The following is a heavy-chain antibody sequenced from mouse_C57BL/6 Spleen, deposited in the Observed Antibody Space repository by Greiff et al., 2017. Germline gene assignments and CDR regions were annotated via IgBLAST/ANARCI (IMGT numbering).Heavy chain of an antibody. CDR3: ASPLYYDYDFAY. CDR2: IYPADGDT. CDR1: GYAFSSSW. D-gene: IGHD2-4*01. V-gene: IGHV1-82*01. Sequence: QVQLQQSGPELVTPGASVKISCKASGYAFSSSWLHWVKQRPVKGLEWIGRIYPADGDTHYNRKFKGKATLTADKSSSTAYMQLSSLTSEDSAVYFCASPLYYDYDFAYWGQGTLVTVSA. J-gene: IGHJ3*01.